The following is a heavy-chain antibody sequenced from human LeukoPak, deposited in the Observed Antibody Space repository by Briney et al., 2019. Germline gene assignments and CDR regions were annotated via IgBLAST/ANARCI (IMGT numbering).Heavy chain of an antibody. CDR3: ARGAWLPYYFDY. V-gene: IGHV4-34*01. CDR2: INHSGST. Sequence: SETLSLTCAAYGGSFSGYYWSWIRQPPGKGLEWIGEINHSGSTNYNPSLKSRVTISVDTSKNQFSLKLSSVTAADTAVYYCARGAWLPYYFDYWGQGTLVTVSS. J-gene: IGHJ4*02. CDR1: GGSFSGYY. D-gene: IGHD5-18*01.